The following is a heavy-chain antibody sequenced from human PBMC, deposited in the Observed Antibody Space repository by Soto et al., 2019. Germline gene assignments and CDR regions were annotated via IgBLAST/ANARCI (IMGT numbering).Heavy chain of an antibody. CDR1: GYTFTGYN. CDR2: INPNSGGT. V-gene: IGHV1-2*04. Sequence: ASVKVSCKASGYTFTGYNMHWVRQAPGQGLEWMGWINPNSGGTNYAQKFQGWVTMTRDTSISTAYMELSRLRSDDTAVYYCARERLGLGGAFDIWGQGTMVTVSS. D-gene: IGHD3-16*01. CDR3: ARERLGLGGAFDI. J-gene: IGHJ3*02.